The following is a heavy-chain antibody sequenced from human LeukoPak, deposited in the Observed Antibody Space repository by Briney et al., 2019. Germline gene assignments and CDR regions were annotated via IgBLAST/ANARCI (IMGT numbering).Heavy chain of an antibody. J-gene: IGHJ4*02. D-gene: IGHD6-19*01. CDR3: AKDASGWYGESYYFDY. CDR1: GFTFSSYA. Sequence: GGSQRLSCAASGFTFSSYAMSWVRQAPGKGLEWVSAISGSGGSTYYADSVKGRFTISRDNSKNTLYLQMNSLRAEDTAVYYCAKDASGWYGESYYFDYWGQGTLVTVSS. V-gene: IGHV3-23*01. CDR2: ISGSGGST.